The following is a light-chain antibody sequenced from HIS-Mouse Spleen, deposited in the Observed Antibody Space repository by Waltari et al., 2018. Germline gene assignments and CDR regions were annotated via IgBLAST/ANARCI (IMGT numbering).Light chain of an antibody. CDR2: DAS. Sequence: EIVLTQSPATLSLSPGERATLYCRASQRVSSYLAWYQQKPGQAPRLHIYDASNRATGIPARFSGSGSGTDFTLTISSLEPEDFAVYYCQQRSNWPGITFGPGTKVDIK. V-gene: IGKV3-11*01. CDR3: QQRSNWPGIT. CDR1: QRVSSY. J-gene: IGKJ3*01.